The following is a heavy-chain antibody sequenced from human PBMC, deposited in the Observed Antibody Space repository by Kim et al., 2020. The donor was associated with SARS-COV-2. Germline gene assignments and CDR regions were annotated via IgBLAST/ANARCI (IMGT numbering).Heavy chain of an antibody. J-gene: IGHJ4*02. CDR3: ARHGRGILLWFGDPDY. V-gene: IGHV4-59*08. D-gene: IGHD3-10*01. Sequence: SETLPLTCTVSGGSISSYYWSWIRQPPGKGLEWIGYIYYSGSTNYNPSLKSRVTISVDTSKNQFSLKLSSVTAADTAVYYCARHGRGILLWFGDPDYWGQGTLVTVSS. CDR2: IYYSGST. CDR1: GGSISSYY.